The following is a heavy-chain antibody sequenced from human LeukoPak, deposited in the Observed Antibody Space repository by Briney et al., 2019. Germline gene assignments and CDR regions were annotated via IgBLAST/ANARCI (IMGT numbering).Heavy chain of an antibody. V-gene: IGHV4-38-2*02. D-gene: IGHD2-2*01. CDR3: ARSPLGYCSSTSCLGEYYFDY. CDR2: IYHSGST. J-gene: IGHJ4*02. CDR1: GYSISSGYY. Sequence: SETLSLTCTVSGYSISSGYYWGWIRPPPGKGLEWIGSIYHSGSTYYNPSLKSRVTISVDTSKNQFSLKLSSVTAADTAVYYCARSPLGYCSSTSCLGEYYFDYWGQGTLVTVSS.